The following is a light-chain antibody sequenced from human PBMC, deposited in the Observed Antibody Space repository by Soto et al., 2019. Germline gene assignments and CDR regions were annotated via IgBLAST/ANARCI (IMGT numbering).Light chain of an antibody. Sequence: DIQLPQSPSFLSASIGDSVTITCRASQAIGTYLAWYQQKPGKAPNLLVYAASTLHSGVPSRFSGSGSGTEFSLTITSLQPEDVATYYCQQLHTYPLTFGGGTKVQIK. CDR3: QQLHTYPLT. J-gene: IGKJ4*01. CDR2: AAS. V-gene: IGKV1-9*01. CDR1: QAIGTY.